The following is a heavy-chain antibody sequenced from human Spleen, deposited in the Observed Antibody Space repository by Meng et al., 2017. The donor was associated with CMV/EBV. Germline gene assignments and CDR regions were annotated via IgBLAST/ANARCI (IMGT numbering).Heavy chain of an antibody. CDR1: GFTFSSYS. D-gene: IGHD6-19*01. Sequence: GGSLRLSCAASGFTFSSYSMNWVRQAPGKGLEWVSSISSSSSYIYYTDSVKGRFAISRDNSKNTLYLQMNSLRAGDTAIYYCAKDSSSGHPNYWGQGTLVTVSS. CDR3: AKDSSSGHPNY. V-gene: IGHV3-21*04. J-gene: IGHJ4*02. CDR2: ISSSSSYI.